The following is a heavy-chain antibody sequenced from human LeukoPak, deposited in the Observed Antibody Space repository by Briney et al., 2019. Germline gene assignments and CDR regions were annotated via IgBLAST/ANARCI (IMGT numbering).Heavy chain of an antibody. CDR2: ISSSSSTI. V-gene: IGHV3-11*04. Sequence: GGSLRLSCAASGFTFSDYYMSWIRQAPGKGLEWVSYISSSSSTIYYADSVKGRFTISRDNAKNSLYLQMNSLRDEDTAVYYCARAGSITMMRVPDYWGQGTLVTVSS. CDR3: ARAGSITMMRVPDY. D-gene: IGHD3-22*01. CDR1: GFTFSDYY. J-gene: IGHJ4*02.